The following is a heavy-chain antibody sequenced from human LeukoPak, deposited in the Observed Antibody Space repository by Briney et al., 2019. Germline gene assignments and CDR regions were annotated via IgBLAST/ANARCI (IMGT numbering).Heavy chain of an antibody. J-gene: IGHJ6*02. Sequence: ASVKVSCKASGYTFTGYYMHWARQAPGQGLEWMGWINPNSGGTNYAQKFQGRVTMTRDTSISTAYMELSRLRSDDTAVYYCARTTIRNIAAAQGGGYYGMDVWGQGTTVTVSS. CDR1: GYTFTGYY. D-gene: IGHD6-13*01. CDR3: ARTTIRNIAAAQGGGYYGMDV. V-gene: IGHV1-2*02. CDR2: INPNSGGT.